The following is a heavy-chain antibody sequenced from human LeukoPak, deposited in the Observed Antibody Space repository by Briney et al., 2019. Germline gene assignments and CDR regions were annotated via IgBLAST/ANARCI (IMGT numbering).Heavy chain of an antibody. CDR2: IYYSGNT. CDR3: ARLFTTGGFDY. D-gene: IGHD3-22*01. V-gene: IGHV4-59*08. J-gene: IGHJ4*02. Sequence: SDTVSLLCTVWGGFLSSNYWRGPRQPPGKALEGIGYIYYSGNTNYNPSLKSRVTISVDTSKNQFSLKLSSVTAADTAVYYCARLFTTGGFDYWGQGTLVTVSS. CDR1: GGFLSSNY.